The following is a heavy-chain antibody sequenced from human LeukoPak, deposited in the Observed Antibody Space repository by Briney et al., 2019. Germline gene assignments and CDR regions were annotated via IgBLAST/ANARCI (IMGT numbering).Heavy chain of an antibody. V-gene: IGHV3-23*01. Sequence: GGSLRLSCAASGFTFDDYAMSWVRQAPGKGLEWVSAISGSGGSTYYADSVKGRFTISRDNSKNTLYLQMNSLRAEDTAVYYCAKAGFVVVTAYDYWGQGTLVTVSS. D-gene: IGHD2-21*02. CDR2: ISGSGGST. CDR1: GFTFDDYA. CDR3: AKAGFVVVTAYDY. J-gene: IGHJ4*02.